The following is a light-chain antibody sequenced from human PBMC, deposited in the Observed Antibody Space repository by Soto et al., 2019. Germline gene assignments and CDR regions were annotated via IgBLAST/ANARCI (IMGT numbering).Light chain of an antibody. CDR3: QQYDNWPPWT. J-gene: IGKJ1*01. CDR2: GAT. CDR1: QSVSSK. V-gene: IGKV3-15*01. Sequence: EIVMTQSPATLSVSLGERATLSCRASQSVSSKLVWYQHKPGQAPRLLMSGATTRATGIPARFSGSGSGTEFTLTIDSLQSEDVAVYYCQQYDNWPPWTLGQGTKVEIK.